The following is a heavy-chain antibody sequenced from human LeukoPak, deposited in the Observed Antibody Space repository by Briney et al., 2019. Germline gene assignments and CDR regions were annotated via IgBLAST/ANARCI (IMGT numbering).Heavy chain of an antibody. D-gene: IGHD6-13*01. CDR3: ARGRIAPYV. J-gene: IGHJ4*02. CDR2: INHSGST. Sequence: SETLSLTCAVYGGSFSGYYWSWIRQPPGKGLEWIGEINHSGSTNYNPSLKSRVTISVDTSKNQFSLKLSSVTAADTAVYYCARGRIAPYVWGQGTLVTVSS. V-gene: IGHV4-34*01. CDR1: GGSFSGYY.